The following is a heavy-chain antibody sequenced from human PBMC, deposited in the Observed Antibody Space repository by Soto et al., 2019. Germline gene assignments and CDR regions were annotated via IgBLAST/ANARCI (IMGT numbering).Heavy chain of an antibody. CDR3: ARHRRSWPIIDY. Sequence: SETPSLTCTVSGGSISSYYWSWIRQPPGKGLEWIGYIYYSGSSNYNPSLKSRVSISVDTSKNQFSLKLSSVTAADTAVYYCARHRRSWPIIDYWGQGTLVTVAS. CDR2: IYYSGSS. V-gene: IGHV4-59*08. CDR1: GGSISSYY. D-gene: IGHD6-13*01. J-gene: IGHJ4*02.